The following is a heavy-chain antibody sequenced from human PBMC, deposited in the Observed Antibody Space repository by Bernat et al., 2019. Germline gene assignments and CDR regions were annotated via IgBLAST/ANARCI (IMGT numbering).Heavy chain of an antibody. CDR2: ISGSGGGT. J-gene: IGHJ4*02. V-gene: IGHV3-23*01. CDR1: GFTFSNYV. D-gene: IGHD1-1*01. Sequence: EVQLLESGGGLVQPGGSLRLSCAASGFTFSNYVMSWVRQAPGKGPEWVSGISGSGGGTYYADSVKGRFTISRDNSKNTLYLQMNTLRVEDSAIYYCAKIPITTTWIEFDYWGRGTLVTVSS. CDR3: AKIPITTTWIEFDY.